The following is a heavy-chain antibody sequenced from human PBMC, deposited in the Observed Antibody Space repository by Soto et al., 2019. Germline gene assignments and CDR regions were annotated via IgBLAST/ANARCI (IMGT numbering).Heavy chain of an antibody. CDR1: GGSISSGGYY. V-gene: IGHV4-39*01. D-gene: IGHD1-7*01. J-gene: IGHJ4*02. CDR2: IYYLGNT. CDR3: ARRLSGTGIDY. Sequence: SETLSLTCTVSGGSISSGGYYWSWIRQPPGKGLEWVGSIYYLGNTYYNPSLESRVSISVDTSMNQFSLKLNSVTAADTAVYYCARRLSGTGIDYWGQGALVTVSS.